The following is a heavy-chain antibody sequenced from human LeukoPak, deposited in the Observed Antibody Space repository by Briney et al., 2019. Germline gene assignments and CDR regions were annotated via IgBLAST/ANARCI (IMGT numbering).Heavy chain of an antibody. CDR2: ISENPERR. J-gene: IGHJ4*02. V-gene: IGHV3-9*01. D-gene: IGHD2/OR15-2a*01. CDR1: GFTFDDYA. Sequence: PGRSLRLSCAASGFTFDDYAMHWVRQAPGKGLEWVSGISENPERRHYSNSVRGRFVISRDMSKNSVFLQMASLRAEDTAIYYCAXEENTLLLSLDYWGLGTLVTVSS. CDR3: AXEENTLLLSLDY.